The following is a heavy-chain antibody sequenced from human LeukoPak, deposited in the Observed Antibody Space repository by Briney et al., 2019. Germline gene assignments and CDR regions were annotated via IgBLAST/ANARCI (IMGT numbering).Heavy chain of an antibody. CDR1: GFTLSSYS. CDR2: LSRSTSTI. CDR3: ARVLLERPGIDSFDI. V-gene: IGHV3-48*01. Sequence: GGSLRLSCAASGFTLSSYSMAWVRQAPGEGLEWVSHLSRSTSTIYYADSVKGRFTISRDNAKNSLYLQMNSLRAEDTAIYYCARVLLERPGIDSFDIWGRGTMVTVSS. D-gene: IGHD1-1*01. J-gene: IGHJ3*02.